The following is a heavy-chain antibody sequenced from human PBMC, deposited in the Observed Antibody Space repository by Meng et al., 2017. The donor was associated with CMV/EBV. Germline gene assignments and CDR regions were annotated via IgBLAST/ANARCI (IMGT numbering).Heavy chain of an antibody. V-gene: IGHV4-4*07. CDR1: GGSISSYY. Sequence: QVNLQEPGPGLVKPSVTLSLTCTIPGGSISSYYWSWIRQPAGKGLEWIGRIYTSGSTNYNPSLKNRVTMSVDTSKNQFSLKLSSVTAADTAVYYCARDLMNCSSTSCANWFDPWGQGTLVTVSS. CDR3: ARDLMNCSSTSCANWFDP. D-gene: IGHD2-2*01. J-gene: IGHJ5*02. CDR2: IYTSGST.